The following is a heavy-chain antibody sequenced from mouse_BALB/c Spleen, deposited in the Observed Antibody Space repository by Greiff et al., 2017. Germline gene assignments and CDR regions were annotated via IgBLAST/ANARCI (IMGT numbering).Heavy chain of an antibody. Sequence: QVQLKESGAELMKPGASVKISCKATGYTFSSYWIEWVKQRPGHGLEWIGEILPGSGSTNYNEKFKGKATFTADTSSNTAYMQLSSLTSEDSAVYYCARGPITTNYFDYWGQGTTLTVSS. CDR3: ARGPITTNYFDY. D-gene: IGHD2-4*01. J-gene: IGHJ2*01. CDR2: ILPGSGST. V-gene: IGHV1-9*01. CDR1: GYTFSSYW.